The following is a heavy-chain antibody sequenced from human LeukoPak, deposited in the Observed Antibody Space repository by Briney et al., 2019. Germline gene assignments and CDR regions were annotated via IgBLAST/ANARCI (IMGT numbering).Heavy chain of an antibody. J-gene: IGHJ4*02. CDR3: ARVLASYLDY. D-gene: IGHD3-3*01. CDR2: ISSSGSAT. V-gene: IGHV3-48*03. CDR1: GFTFSSYE. Sequence: PGGSLRLSCAASGFTFSSYEMIWVRQAPGKGLEWVSYISSSGSATHYTDSVKGRFTISRDNAKNSLYLQMNCLRVEDTALYYCARVLASYLDYWAQGTLVTVSS.